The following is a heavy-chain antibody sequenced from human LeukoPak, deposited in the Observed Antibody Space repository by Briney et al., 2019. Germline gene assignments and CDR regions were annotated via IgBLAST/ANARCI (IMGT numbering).Heavy chain of an antibody. CDR1: GFTFSTKS. J-gene: IGHJ4*02. Sequence: GGSLRLSCAVSGFTFSTKSMNWVRQAPGKGLEWVSYITADSGTTYYADSVKGRFTISRENAKNSLYLQMNSLRDEDTAVYCCASRDYFDYWGQGTLVTVSS. CDR2: ITADSGTT. CDR3: ASRDYFDY. V-gene: IGHV3-48*02.